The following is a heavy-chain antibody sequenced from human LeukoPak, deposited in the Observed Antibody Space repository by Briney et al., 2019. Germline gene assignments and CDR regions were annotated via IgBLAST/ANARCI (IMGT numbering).Heavy chain of an antibody. J-gene: IGHJ3*02. V-gene: IGHV4-31*03. CDR3: ARDRLTIFGMAHAFDI. D-gene: IGHD3-3*01. Sequence: LSLTCTVSGGSISSGGYYWSWIRQHPGKGLEWIGYIYYSGSTYYNPSLKSRVTISVDTSKNQFSLKLSSVTAADTAVYYCARDRLTIFGMAHAFDIWGQGTMVTVSS. CDR1: GGSISSGGYY. CDR2: IYYSGST.